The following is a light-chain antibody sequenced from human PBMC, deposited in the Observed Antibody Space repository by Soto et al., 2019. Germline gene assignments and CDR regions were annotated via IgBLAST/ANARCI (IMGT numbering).Light chain of an antibody. CDR1: QSVSSY. CDR3: QQSSNWPPT. J-gene: IGKJ1*01. V-gene: IGKV3-11*01. Sequence: EIVLTQSPATLSLSPGEXATLSCRASQSVSSYLAWYQQKPGQAPRLLIYDASNRATGIPARFSGSGSGTDFTLTISSLEPEDFAVYYCQQSSNWPPTFGQGTKVDIK. CDR2: DAS.